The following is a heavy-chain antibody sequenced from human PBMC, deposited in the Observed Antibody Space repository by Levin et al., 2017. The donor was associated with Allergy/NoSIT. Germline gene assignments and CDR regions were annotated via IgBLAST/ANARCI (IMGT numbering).Heavy chain of an antibody. Sequence: GESLKISCKGYGFGFTSYWIAWVRQMPGKGLEWMGIIYPGDSDTRYSPSFQGQVTISADKSISTAYLQWSSLRASDTAMSFCARQIGSGSYYSDYNYYYMDVWGKGTTVTVSS. CDR3: ARQIGSGSYYSDYNYYYMDV. D-gene: IGHD3-10*01. J-gene: IGHJ6*03. CDR1: GFGFTSYW. V-gene: IGHV5-51*01. CDR2: IYPGDSDT.